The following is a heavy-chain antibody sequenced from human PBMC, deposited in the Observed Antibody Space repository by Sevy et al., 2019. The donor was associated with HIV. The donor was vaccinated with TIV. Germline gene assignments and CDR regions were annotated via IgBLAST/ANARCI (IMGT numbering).Heavy chain of an antibody. Sequence: ASVKVSCKASGYTFTGYYMHWVRQAPGQGLEWMGRINPNSGGTNYAQKFQGRVTMTRDTSISTAYMELSRLRSDDTAVYYCARGYSSSWYLWGFDYWGQGTLVTVST. CDR1: GYTFTGYY. CDR3: ARGYSSSWYLWGFDY. V-gene: IGHV1-2*06. CDR2: INPNSGGT. D-gene: IGHD6-13*01. J-gene: IGHJ4*02.